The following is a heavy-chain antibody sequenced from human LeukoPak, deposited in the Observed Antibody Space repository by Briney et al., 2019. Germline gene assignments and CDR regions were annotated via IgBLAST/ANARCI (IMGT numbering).Heavy chain of an antibody. CDR3: ARVRHIPFCYGGNSYCYGMDV. CDR2: INHSGST. Sequence: PSETLSLTCAVYGGSFSGYYWSWIRQPPGKGLEWIGEINHSGSTNYNPSLKSRVTISVDTSKNQFSLKLSSVTAADTAVYYCARVRHIPFCYGGNSYCYGMDVWGQGTTATVS. D-gene: IGHD4-23*01. CDR1: GGSFSGYY. J-gene: IGHJ6*02. V-gene: IGHV4-34*01.